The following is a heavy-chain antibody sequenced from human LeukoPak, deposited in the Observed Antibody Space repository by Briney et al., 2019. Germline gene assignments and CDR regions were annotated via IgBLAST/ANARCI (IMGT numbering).Heavy chain of an antibody. J-gene: IGHJ4*02. CDR3: ARVGAANYYDSSGSFDY. Sequence: SETLSLTCAVYGGSFSGYYWSWIRQHPGKGLEWIGYIYYSGSTYYNPSLKSRVTISVDTSKNQFSLKLSSVTAADTAVYYCARVGAANYYDSSGSFDYWGQGTLVTVSS. D-gene: IGHD3-22*01. V-gene: IGHV4-31*11. CDR2: IYYSGST. CDR1: GGSFSGYY.